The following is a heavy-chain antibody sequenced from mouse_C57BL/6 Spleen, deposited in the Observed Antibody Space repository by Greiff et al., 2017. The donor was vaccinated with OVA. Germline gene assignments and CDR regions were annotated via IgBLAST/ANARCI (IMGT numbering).Heavy chain of an antibody. CDR3: ARYYYGSVYAMDY. Sequence: EVQLQQSGPVLVKPGASVKMSCKASGYTFTDYYMNWVKQSHGKSLEWIGVINPYNGGTSYNQKFKGKATLTVDKSSSTAYLELNSLTSEDSAVYYCARYYYGSVYAMDYWGQGTSVTVSS. CDR2: INPYNGGT. J-gene: IGHJ4*01. V-gene: IGHV1-19*01. D-gene: IGHD1-1*01. CDR1: GYTFTDYY.